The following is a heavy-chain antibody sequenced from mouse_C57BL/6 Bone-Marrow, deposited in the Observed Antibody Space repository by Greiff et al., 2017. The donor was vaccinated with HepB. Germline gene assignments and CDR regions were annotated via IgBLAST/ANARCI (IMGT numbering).Heavy chain of an antibody. CDR3: ARFPRFGS. Sequence: VQLQESGPELVKPGASVKISCKASGYAFSSSWMNWVKQRPGKGLEWIGRIYPGDGDTNYNGKFKGKATLTADKSSSTAYMQLSRLTSEDSAVYFGARFPRFGSWGQGTTLTVSS. V-gene: IGHV1-82*01. D-gene: IGHD1-1*01. CDR2: IYPGDGDT. CDR1: GYAFSSSW. J-gene: IGHJ2*01.